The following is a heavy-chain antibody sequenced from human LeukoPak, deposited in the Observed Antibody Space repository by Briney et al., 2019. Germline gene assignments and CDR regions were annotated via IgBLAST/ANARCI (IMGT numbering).Heavy chain of an antibody. Sequence: GGSLRLSCAASGFTFSSYSMNWVRQAPGKGLEWVSSMNPVYYADSVKGRFTISRDDSKNTLYLQMNSLRAGDTAVYYCARGVANYYDSSGYQNWGQGTLVTVSS. CDR1: GFTFSSYS. D-gene: IGHD3-22*01. CDR3: ARGVANYYDSSGYQN. CDR2: MNPV. J-gene: IGHJ4*02. V-gene: IGHV3-21*04.